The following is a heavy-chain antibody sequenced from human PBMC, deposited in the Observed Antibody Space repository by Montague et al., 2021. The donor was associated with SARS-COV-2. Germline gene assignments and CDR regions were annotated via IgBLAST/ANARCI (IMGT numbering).Heavy chain of an antibody. CDR2: TYFRSQWYS. J-gene: IGHJ6*02. CDR1: GDSVSSNSAA. Sequence: CAISGDSVSSNSAAWNWIRQSPSRGLEWLGRTYFRSQWYSDYAVSVKSRITISPDTSKNQFSLQLNSVTPEDTAVYYCARDAANTRIAVAGYYYYYAMDVWGQGTTVTVSS. CDR3: ARDAANTRIAVAGYYYYYAMDV. V-gene: IGHV6-1*01. D-gene: IGHD6-19*01.